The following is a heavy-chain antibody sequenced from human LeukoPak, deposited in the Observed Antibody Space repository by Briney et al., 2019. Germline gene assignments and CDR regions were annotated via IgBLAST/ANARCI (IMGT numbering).Heavy chain of an antibody. CDR3: ARVVWFGELAYYFDY. V-gene: IGHV4-30-4*01. CDR1: GGSISSGDYY. J-gene: IGHJ4*02. CDR2: IYYSGST. Sequence: SETLSLTCTVSGGSISSGDYYWSWIRQPPRKGLEWIGYIYYSGSTYYNPSLKSRVTISVDTSKNQFSLKLSSVTAADTAVYYCARVVWFGELAYYFDYRGQGTLVTVSS. D-gene: IGHD3-10*01.